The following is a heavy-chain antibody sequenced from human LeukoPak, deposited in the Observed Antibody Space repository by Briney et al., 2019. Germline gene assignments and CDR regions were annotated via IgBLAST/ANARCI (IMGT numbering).Heavy chain of an antibody. Sequence: GGSLRLSCTASGFTFGDYAMSWFRQAPGKGLEWVGFIRSKAYGGTTEYAASVKGRFTISRDDSKSIAYLQMNSLKTEDTAVYYCTRDRRFFCTNGVCSPFDYWGQGTLVTVSS. J-gene: IGHJ4*02. D-gene: IGHD2-8*01. CDR1: GFTFGDYA. CDR2: IRSKAYGGTT. V-gene: IGHV3-49*03. CDR3: TRDRRFFCTNGVCSPFDY.